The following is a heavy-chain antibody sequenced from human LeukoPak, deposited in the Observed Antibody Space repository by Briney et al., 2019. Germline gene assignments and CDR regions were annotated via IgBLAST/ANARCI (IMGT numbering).Heavy chain of an antibody. Sequence: KPSETLSLTCTVSGGSIKNYYWYWIRQPPGRGLEWIGYIYYTGSTNYNPSLKSRVTISVDTSKNQFSLKLSSVTAADTAVYYCARGTKLLRYFDWLTRGPYYFDYWGQGTLVTVSS. J-gene: IGHJ4*02. CDR3: ARGTKLLRYFDWLTRGPYYFDY. D-gene: IGHD3-9*01. CDR2: IYYTGST. V-gene: IGHV4-59*12. CDR1: GGSIKNYY.